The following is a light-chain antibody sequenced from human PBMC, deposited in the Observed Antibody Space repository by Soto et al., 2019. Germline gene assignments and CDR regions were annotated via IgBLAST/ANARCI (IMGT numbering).Light chain of an antibody. Sequence: QSVLNQPASVSGSPGRSITISCTGTSSDVGGYNSVSWYQQHPGKAPKLMIYDVSSRPSGVSNRFSGSKSGNTASLTISGLQAEDEADYYCCSYTSGSTLYVFGAGTKVTVL. CDR1: SSDVGGYNS. CDR2: DVS. CDR3: CSYTSGSTLYV. V-gene: IGLV2-14*01. J-gene: IGLJ1*01.